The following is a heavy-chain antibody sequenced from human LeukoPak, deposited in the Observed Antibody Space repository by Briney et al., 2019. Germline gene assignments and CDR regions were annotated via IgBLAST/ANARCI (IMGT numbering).Heavy chain of an antibody. Sequence: SETLSLTCTVSGGSISSYYWSWIRQPPGKGLEWIGYIHYSGSTNYNPSLKSRATISVDTSKNQFSLKLSSATAADTAVYYCARHPYYWGQGTLVTVSS. CDR1: GGSISSYY. J-gene: IGHJ4*02. CDR3: ARHPYY. V-gene: IGHV4-59*08. CDR2: IHYSGST.